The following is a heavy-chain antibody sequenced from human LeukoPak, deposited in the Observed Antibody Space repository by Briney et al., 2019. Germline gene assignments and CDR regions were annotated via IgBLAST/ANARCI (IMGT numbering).Heavy chain of an antibody. CDR3: ARDSRLNHFDY. D-gene: IGHD2-2*01. V-gene: IGHV4-59*01. Sequence: SETLSLTCTVSGGSNSSYYWSSIRQPPGKGLEWIGYIYYSGSTNYNPSLKSRVTISVDTSKNQFSLKLSSVTAADTAVYYCARDSRLNHFDYWGQGTLVTVSS. CDR1: GGSNSSYY. J-gene: IGHJ4*02. CDR2: IYYSGST.